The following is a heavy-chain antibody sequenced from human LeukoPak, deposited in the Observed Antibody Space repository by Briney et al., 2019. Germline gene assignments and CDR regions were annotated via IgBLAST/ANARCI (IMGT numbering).Heavy chain of an antibody. CDR3: ARQTRDGSGSRGYSFDF. CDR2: IYPGDSDT. CDR1: GYIFTNNW. J-gene: IGHJ4*02. Sequence: GESLKISCKGSGYIFTNNWIGWVRQMPGKGLEWMGIIYPGDSDTRYSPSFEGQVTISADKSISTAYLQWSSLKASDTAMYYCARQTRDGSGSRGYSFDFWGQGTLVTVSS. D-gene: IGHD3-10*01. V-gene: IGHV5-51*01.